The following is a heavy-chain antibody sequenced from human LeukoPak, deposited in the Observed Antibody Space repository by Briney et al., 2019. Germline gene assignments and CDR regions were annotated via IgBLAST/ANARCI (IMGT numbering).Heavy chain of an antibody. Sequence: GGSLRLSCAASGFTFSSYAMSWVRQAPGKGLEWVSAISGSGGSTYYADSVKGRFTISRDNSKNTLYLQMNSLRAEDTAVYYCAKDAMAGTPGARSGYFDYWGQGTLVTVSS. V-gene: IGHV3-23*01. CDR3: AKDAMAGTPGARSGYFDY. D-gene: IGHD6-19*01. CDR2: ISGSGGST. J-gene: IGHJ4*02. CDR1: GFTFSSYA.